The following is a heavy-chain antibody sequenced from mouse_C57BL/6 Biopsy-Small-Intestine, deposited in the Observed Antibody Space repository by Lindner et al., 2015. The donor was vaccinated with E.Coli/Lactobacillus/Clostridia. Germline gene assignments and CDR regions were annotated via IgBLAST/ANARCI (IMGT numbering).Heavy chain of an antibody. CDR2: FNPNNGGT. CDR3: ARSRDYYGSGTGFFDV. V-gene: IGHV1-22*01. Sequence: VQLQESGPELVKPGASVKMSCKASGYTFTDYNMHWVKQSHGKSLEWIGYFNPNNGGTSYNQKFKGKATLTVNKSSNTAYMELRSPTSEDSAVYYCARSRDYYGSGTGFFDVWGTGTTVTVSS. J-gene: IGHJ1*03. CDR1: GYTFTDYN. D-gene: IGHD1-1*01.